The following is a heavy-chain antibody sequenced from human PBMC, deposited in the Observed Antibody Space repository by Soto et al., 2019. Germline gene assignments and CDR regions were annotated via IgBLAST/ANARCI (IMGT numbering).Heavy chain of an antibody. CDR3: ARAVTVVSNFDY. V-gene: IGHV4-31*03. Sequence: QVQLQESGPGLVKPSQTLSLTCTVSGGSIRGSGYYWSWIRQNPGKDLEWIGYIYYSGSTYYNPSLRSRVTISVDTSKNQFSLKLSSVTAADTAVYYCARAVTVVSNFDYWGQGTLVAVSS. CDR1: GGSIRGSGYY. D-gene: IGHD4-17*01. J-gene: IGHJ4*02. CDR2: IYYSGST.